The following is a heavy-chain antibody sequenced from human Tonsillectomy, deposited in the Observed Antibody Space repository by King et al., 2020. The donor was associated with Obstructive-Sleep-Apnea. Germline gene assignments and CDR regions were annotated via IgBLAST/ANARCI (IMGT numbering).Heavy chain of an antibody. V-gene: IGHV4-30-4*01. CDR2: IYYSGST. J-gene: IGHJ6*02. CDR3: ARGGRGSSWYDDDYYYYGMDV. Sequence: VQLQESGPGLVKPSQTLSLTCTVSGGSISSGDYYWSWIRQPPGKGLEWIGYIYYSGSTYYNPSLKSRVTISVDTSKNQFSLKLSSVTAADTAVYYCARGGRGSSWYDDDYYYYGMDVWGQGTTVTVSS. CDR1: GGSISSGDYY. D-gene: IGHD6-13*01.